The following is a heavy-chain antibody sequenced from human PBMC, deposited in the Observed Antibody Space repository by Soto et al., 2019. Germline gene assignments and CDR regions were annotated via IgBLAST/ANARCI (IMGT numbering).Heavy chain of an antibody. CDR1: GFSFSTYA. D-gene: IGHD2-21*02. V-gene: IGHV3-23*01. Sequence: GGSLRLSCAASGFSFSTYAMSRVRQAPGKGLEWVSAISASGSNTYCADSVKGRFTISRDNSKNTLYLQMNSLRAEDTAVYYCAKVVGDTSSGDFWGHGMLVTCSS. CDR2: ISASGSNT. J-gene: IGHJ4*01. CDR3: AKVVGDTSSGDF.